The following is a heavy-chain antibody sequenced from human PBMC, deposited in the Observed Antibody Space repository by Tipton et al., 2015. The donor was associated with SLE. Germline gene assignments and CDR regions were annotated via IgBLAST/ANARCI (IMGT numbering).Heavy chain of an antibody. D-gene: IGHD3-22*01. J-gene: IGHJ4*02. CDR3: ARGRSYYDSSGALDY. Sequence: TLSLTCTVSGGSISSSSYYWSWIRQPPGKGLEWIGYIYYSGSTNYNPSLKSRVTISVDTSKNQFSLKLSSVTAADTAVYYCARGRSYYDSSGALDYWGQGTLVTVSS. V-gene: IGHV4-61*05. CDR1: GGSISSSSYY. CDR2: IYYSGST.